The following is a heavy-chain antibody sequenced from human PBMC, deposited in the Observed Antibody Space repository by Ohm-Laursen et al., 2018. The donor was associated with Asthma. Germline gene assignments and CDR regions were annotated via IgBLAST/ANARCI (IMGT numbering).Heavy chain of an antibody. CDR3: AAPRRSCDSSGHWIASDAFDI. J-gene: IGHJ3*02. V-gene: IGHV1-58*01. Sequence: SVKVSCKASGFTFTSSAVQWVRQARGLRLEWIGWIVVGRGHTNYAQKFQERVTITRDMSTSTAYMELSSLRSEDTAVYYCAAPRRSCDSSGHWIASDAFDIWGQGTMVTVSS. CDR2: IVVGRGHT. CDR1: GFTFTSSA. D-gene: IGHD3-22*01.